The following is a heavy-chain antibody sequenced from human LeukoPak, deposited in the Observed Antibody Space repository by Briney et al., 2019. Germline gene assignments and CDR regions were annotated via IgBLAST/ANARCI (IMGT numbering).Heavy chain of an antibody. CDR1: GFTFSSYG. CDR3: AKDRGYYDSSGYGYFDY. CDR2: IRYDGSNK. J-gene: IGHJ4*02. V-gene: IGHV3-30*02. Sequence: GGPLRLSCAASGFTFSSYGMHWVRQAPGKGLEWVAFIRYDGSNKYYADSVKARFTISRDNSKNTLYLQMNSLRAEDTAVYYCAKDRGYYDSSGYGYFDYWGQGTLVTVSS. D-gene: IGHD3-22*01.